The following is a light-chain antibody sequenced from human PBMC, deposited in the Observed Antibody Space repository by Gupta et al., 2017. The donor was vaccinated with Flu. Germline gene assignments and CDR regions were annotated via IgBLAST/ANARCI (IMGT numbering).Light chain of an antibody. CDR1: QSLLHSNGYNY. CDR3: RQALQTPLT. J-gene: IGKJ4*01. Sequence: VTPGEPASISCRSSQSLLHSNGYNYLDWYLQKPGQSQQLLIYLGSNRASGVPDRFSGSGSGTDFTLKISRVEAEDVGVYYCRQALQTPLTFGGGTKVEIK. CDR2: LGS. V-gene: IGKV2-28*01.